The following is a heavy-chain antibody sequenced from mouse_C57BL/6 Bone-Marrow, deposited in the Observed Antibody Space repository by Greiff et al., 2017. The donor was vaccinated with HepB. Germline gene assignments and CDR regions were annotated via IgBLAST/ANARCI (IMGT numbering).Heavy chain of an antibody. CDR1: GYTFTSYW. D-gene: IGHD1-1*01. CDR3: ASTVVALDY. V-gene: IGHV1-69*01. Sequence: LQQPGAELVMPGASVKLSCKASGYTFTSYWMHWVKQRPGQGLEWIGEIDPSDSYTNYNQKFKGKSTLTVDKYSSTAYMQLSSLTSEDSAVYYCASTVVALDYWGQGTSVTVSS. CDR2: IDPSDSYT. J-gene: IGHJ4*01.